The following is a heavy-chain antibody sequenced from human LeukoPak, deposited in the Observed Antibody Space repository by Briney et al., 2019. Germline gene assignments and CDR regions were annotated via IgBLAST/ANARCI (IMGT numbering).Heavy chain of an antibody. D-gene: IGHD2-2*01. CDR1: GYTFTSYG. CDR3: ARDVGSTSPRGWFDP. CDR2: ISAYNGNT. Sequence: ASVKVSCKASGYTFTSYGISWVRQAPGQGLEWMGWISAYNGNTNYAQKLQGRVTMTRDTSTSTVYMELSSLRSEDTAVYYCARDVGSTSPRGWFDPWGQGTLVTVSS. J-gene: IGHJ5*02. V-gene: IGHV1-18*01.